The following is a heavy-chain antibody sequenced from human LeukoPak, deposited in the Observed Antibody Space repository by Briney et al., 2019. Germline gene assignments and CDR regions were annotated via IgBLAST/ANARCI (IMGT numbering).Heavy chain of an antibody. CDR3: ARWTPKSAAGTWIDYYGLDV. J-gene: IGHJ6*02. D-gene: IGHD6-13*01. CDR1: GYIFTNYW. V-gene: IGHV5-51*01. CDR2: IYPIDSET. Sequence: GESLQISCQGSGYIFTNYWVAWVRQMPGKGLEWMGIIYPIDSETRYSPSFQGQVTISADKSISTAYLQWSSLKASDTAMYYCARWTPKSAAGTWIDYYGLDVWGLGTTVTVSS.